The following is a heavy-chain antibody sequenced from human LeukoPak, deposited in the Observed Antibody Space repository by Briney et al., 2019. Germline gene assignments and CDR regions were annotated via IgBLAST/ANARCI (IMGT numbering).Heavy chain of an antibody. CDR1: GLTVSSNY. CDR3: AKQYVDC. Sequence: GGSLRLSCAASGLTVSSNYMSWVRQAPGKGLEWVSVIYIGGSTYYADSVKGRFTIFRDDSHNTLYLQMNSLKADDTAVYFCAKQYVDCWGQGTLVTVSS. CDR2: IYIGGST. V-gene: IGHV3-66*04. J-gene: IGHJ4*02.